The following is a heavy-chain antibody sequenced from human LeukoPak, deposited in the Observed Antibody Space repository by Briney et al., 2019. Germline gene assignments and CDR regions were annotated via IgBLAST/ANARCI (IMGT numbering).Heavy chain of an antibody. CDR3: ARVPGYSSSWHFDF. D-gene: IGHD6-13*01. CDR2: INPNSGGT. Sequence: ASVKVSCKASGGTFSSYAISWVRQAPGQGLEWMGWINPNSGGTNYAQKFQGRVTMTRDTSISTAYMELSRLRSDDTAVYYCARVPGYSSSWHFDFWGQGTLVTVSS. J-gene: IGHJ4*02. CDR1: GGTFSSYA. V-gene: IGHV1-2*02.